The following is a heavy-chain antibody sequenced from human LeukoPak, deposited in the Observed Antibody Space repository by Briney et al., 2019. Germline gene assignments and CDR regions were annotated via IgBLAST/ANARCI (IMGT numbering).Heavy chain of an antibody. CDR2: IYSGGST. V-gene: IGHV3-66*01. CDR1: GFTFSSNY. Sequence: GGSLRLSCAASGFTFSSNYMSWVRQAPGKGLEWVSVIYSGGSTYYADSAKGRFTISRDNSKNTVYLQMNSLRAEDTAVYYCARGYFYDSSVGYWGQGTLVIVSS. CDR3: ARGYFYDSSVGY. J-gene: IGHJ4*02. D-gene: IGHD3-22*01.